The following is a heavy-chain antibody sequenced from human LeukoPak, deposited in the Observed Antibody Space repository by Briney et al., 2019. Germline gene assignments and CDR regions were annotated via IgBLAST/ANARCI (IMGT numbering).Heavy chain of an antibody. V-gene: IGHV3-30*04. D-gene: IGHD6-13*01. CDR1: GFTFSSFA. CDR2: ISYDGGIT. J-gene: IGHJ4*02. CDR3: ARARYNTRWQSDIDY. Sequence: PGRSLRLSCAASGFTFSSFAIHCGRHAPDKGLGWVALISYDGGITDYADSVKGRFTISRDHSKNTPYLQMNSLMSDDTAVYDGARARYNTRWQSDIDYWGQGTLVTVSS.